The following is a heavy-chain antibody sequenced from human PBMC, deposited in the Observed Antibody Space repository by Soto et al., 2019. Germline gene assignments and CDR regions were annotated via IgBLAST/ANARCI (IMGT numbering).Heavy chain of an antibody. CDR3: ARAPGLGVAKIDY. J-gene: IGHJ4*02. V-gene: IGHV4-59*02. Sequence: PSATXSLTCTFSVSSVTGFYWILIRQPPGKGLEWIGYVFHSGSSNYNPSLKSRVTISVDTSKSQISLRLTSVTAADTAVYYCARAPGLGVAKIDYWGKGTLVTV. CDR2: VFHSGSS. D-gene: IGHD6-19*01. CDR1: VSSVTGFY.